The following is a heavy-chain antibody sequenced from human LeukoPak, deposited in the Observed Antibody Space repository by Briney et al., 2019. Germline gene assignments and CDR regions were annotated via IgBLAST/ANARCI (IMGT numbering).Heavy chain of an antibody. Sequence: GGSLRLSCAASGFAFSSNWMHWVRQTPGKGLVWVSRINSGGSGTSYVASVEGRFTISRDNAKNTLYLQMNSLRVEDTAVYYCATSLGPLTEYWGQGTLVTVSS. V-gene: IGHV3-74*01. CDR3: ATSLGPLTEY. CDR1: GFAFSSNW. J-gene: IGHJ4*02. CDR2: INSGGSGT. D-gene: IGHD7-27*01.